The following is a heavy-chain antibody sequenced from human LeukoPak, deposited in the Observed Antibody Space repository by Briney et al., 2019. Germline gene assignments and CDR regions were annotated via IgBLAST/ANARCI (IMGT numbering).Heavy chain of an antibody. CDR2: IDPNTGRT. D-gene: IGHD3-10*01. J-gene: IGHJ6*02. CDR1: GYTFTSYD. Sequence: GASVKVSCKASGYTFTSYDINWVRQATGQGLEWMGWIDPNTGRTVYAQDFQGRLTLTRDTSVSTTYMDLRGLGSDDTAVYSCARTPVVVIRGVIEDGMDVWGQGTTVTVSS. V-gene: IGHV1-8*01. CDR3: ARTPVVVIRGVIEDGMDV.